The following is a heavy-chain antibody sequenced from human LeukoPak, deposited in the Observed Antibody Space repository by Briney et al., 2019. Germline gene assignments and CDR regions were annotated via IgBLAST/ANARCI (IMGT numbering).Heavy chain of an antibody. CDR2: INHSGST. Sequence: PSETLSLTCAVYGGSFSGYYWSWIRQPPGKGLEWIGEINHSGSTNYNPSLKSRVTISVDKSKNQFSLKLSSVTAADTAVYYCARGDYYDSSGYYYGWFDPWGQGTLVTVSS. V-gene: IGHV4-34*01. D-gene: IGHD3-22*01. CDR1: GGSFSGYY. CDR3: ARGDYYDSSGYYYGWFDP. J-gene: IGHJ5*02.